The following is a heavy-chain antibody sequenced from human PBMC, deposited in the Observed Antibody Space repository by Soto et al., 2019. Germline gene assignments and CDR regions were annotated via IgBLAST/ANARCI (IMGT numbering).Heavy chain of an antibody. V-gene: IGHV3-23*01. CDR3: AKGTQTIAAPPSFY. Sequence: GGSLRLSCAASGFTFSSYAMSWVRQAPGKGLEWVSAISGSGGSTYYADSVKVRFTVSRDNSKNTLYLQMNSLRAEDTAVYYCAKGTQTIAAPPSFYWGQGTLVTVSS. CDR2: ISGSGGST. CDR1: GFTFSSYA. D-gene: IGHD6-6*01. J-gene: IGHJ4*02.